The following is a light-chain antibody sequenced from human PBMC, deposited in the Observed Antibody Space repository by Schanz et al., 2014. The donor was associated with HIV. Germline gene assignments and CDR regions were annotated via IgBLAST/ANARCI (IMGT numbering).Light chain of an antibody. CDR2: EVS. V-gene: IGLV2-8*01. CDR3: LSYAGNNNLI. J-gene: IGLJ2*01. Sequence: QSALTQPASVSGSPGQSITISCSGTSSDIGGSDYVSWYQQHPGRAPKLMIYEVSKRPSGVSHRFSASKSGITASLTISGLQTEDEADYYCLSYAGNNNLIFGGGTKLTVL. CDR1: SSDIGGSDY.